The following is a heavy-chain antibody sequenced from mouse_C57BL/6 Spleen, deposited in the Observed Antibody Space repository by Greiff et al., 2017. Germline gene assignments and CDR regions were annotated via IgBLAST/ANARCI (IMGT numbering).Heavy chain of an antibody. CDR1: GYTFTDYN. CDR3: AKFIYDGSFAD. CDR2: ITPNNGGT. Sequence: EVQLQQSGPELVKPGASVKIPCKASGYTFTDYNMDWVKQSHGKSLEWIGDITPNNGGTIYNQKFKGKATLTVDKSSSTAYMELRSLTSEDTAVYYCAKFIYDGSFADWGQGTLVTVSA. V-gene: IGHV1-18*01. D-gene: IGHD2-3*01. J-gene: IGHJ3*01.